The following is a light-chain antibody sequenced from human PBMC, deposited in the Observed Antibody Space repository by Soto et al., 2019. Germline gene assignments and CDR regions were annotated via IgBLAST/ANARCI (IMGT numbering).Light chain of an antibody. CDR1: SSDVGGYNY. CDR3: SSYTSSSTLALYV. J-gene: IGLJ1*01. Sequence: QYALTQPASVSGSPGQSITISCTGTSSDVGGYNYVSWYQQHPGKAPKLMIYDVSNRPSGVSNRFSGSKSGNTASLTISGLQAEDEADYYCSSYTSSSTLALYVFGTGTKLTV. V-gene: IGLV2-14*01. CDR2: DVS.